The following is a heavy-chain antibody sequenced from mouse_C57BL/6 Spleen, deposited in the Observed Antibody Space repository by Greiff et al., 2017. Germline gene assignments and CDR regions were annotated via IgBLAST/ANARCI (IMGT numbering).Heavy chain of an antibody. Sequence: QVQLQQSGAELVKPGASVKISCKASGYAISSYWMNWVKQRPGKGLEWIGQIYPGDGDTNYNGKFKGKDTLTADKSSSPAYMQLRSRTSEDSAVYFCARGDYGSFDYWGQGTTLTVSS. V-gene: IGHV1-80*01. D-gene: IGHD1-1*01. CDR1: GYAISSYW. J-gene: IGHJ2*01. CDR2: IYPGDGDT. CDR3: ARGDYGSFDY.